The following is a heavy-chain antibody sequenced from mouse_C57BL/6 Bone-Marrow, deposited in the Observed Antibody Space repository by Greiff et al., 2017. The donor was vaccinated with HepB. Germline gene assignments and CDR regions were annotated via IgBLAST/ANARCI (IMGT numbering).Heavy chain of an antibody. Sequence: EVQGVESGGDLVKPGGSLKLSCAASGFTFSSYGMSWVRQTPDKRLEWVATISSGGSYTYYPDSVKGRFTISRDNAKNTLYLQMSSLKSEDTAMYYCARWQYGSSYHYAMDYWGQGTSVTVSS. CDR3: ARWQYGSSYHYAMDY. CDR2: ISSGGSYT. J-gene: IGHJ4*01. D-gene: IGHD1-1*01. V-gene: IGHV5-6*01. CDR1: GFTFSSYG.